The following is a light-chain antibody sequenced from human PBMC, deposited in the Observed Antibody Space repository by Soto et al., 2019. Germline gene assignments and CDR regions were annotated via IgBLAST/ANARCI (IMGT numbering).Light chain of an antibody. CDR1: QSITSE. V-gene: IGKV3-15*01. CDR3: QQGHNWPLT. CDR2: GAS. J-gene: IGKJ2*01. Sequence: EIVMTQSPATLSVSPGETATLSCRASQSITSELAWYQQKPGQPHRILIYGASTRATGVPARFTGSGSGSEFALTISGLQSEDFAVYYCQQGHNWPLTFGQGTSLEI.